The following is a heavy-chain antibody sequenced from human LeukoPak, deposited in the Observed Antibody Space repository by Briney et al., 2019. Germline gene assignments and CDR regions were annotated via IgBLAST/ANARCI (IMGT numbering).Heavy chain of an antibody. CDR2: ISSSSSYI. V-gene: IGHV3-11*06. CDR1: GFTFSDYY. CDR3: ARDAIYSGYDGAFDI. D-gene: IGHD5-12*01. Sequence: GGSLRLSCAASGFTFSDYYMSWIRQAPGKGLEWVSSISSSSSYIYYADSVKGRFTISRDNAKNSLYLQMNSLRAEDTAVYYCARDAIYSGYDGAFDIWGQGTMVTVSS. J-gene: IGHJ3*02.